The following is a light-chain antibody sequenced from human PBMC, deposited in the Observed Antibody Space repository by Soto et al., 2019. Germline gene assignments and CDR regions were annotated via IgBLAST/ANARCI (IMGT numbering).Light chain of an antibody. J-gene: IGKJ1*01. CDR2: EAS. CDR3: QQYNGYWT. CDR1: QSSSDS. V-gene: IGKV1-5*03. Sequence: DIQMTQSPSTLSASVGDRVTITCRASQSSSDSLAWYQEKPGKAAKLLIYEASSLKSGVPSRLSGSRSGTEYTLTISSLQPDDFATYYCQQYNGYWTFGQGTKVEIK.